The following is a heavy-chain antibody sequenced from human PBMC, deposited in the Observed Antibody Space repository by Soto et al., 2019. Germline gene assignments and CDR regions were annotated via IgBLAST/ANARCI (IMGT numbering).Heavy chain of an antibody. CDR1: GFTFSSYG. V-gene: IGHV3-33*01. D-gene: IGHD6-6*01. CDR2: IWYDGSNK. J-gene: IGHJ5*02. CDR3: ARSPAPTIWQLVHNWFDP. Sequence: PGGSLRLSCAASGFTFSSYGMHWVRQAPGKGLEWVAVIWYDGSNKYYADSVKGRFTISRDNSKNTLYLQMNSLRAEDTAVYYCARSPAPTIWQLVHNWFDPWGQGTLVNVSS.